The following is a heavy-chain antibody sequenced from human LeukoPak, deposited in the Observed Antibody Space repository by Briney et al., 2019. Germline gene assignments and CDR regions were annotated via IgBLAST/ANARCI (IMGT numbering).Heavy chain of an antibody. V-gene: IGHV3-30*04. D-gene: IGHD1-26*01. CDR1: GFTFSGYT. CDR3: ARARSIVGVSPFQH. Sequence: GGSLRLSCAASGFTFSGYTMHWVRQAPGKGLEWVAFISSDGRYKSHADSVKGRCTISRDNSKNTLYRQMNSLRPEDTAVYYCARARSIVGVSPFQHWGQGTLVTVSS. J-gene: IGHJ1*01. CDR2: ISSDGRYK.